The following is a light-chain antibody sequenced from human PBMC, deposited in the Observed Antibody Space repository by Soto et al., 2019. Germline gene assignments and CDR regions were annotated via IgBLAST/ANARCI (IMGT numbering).Light chain of an antibody. J-gene: IGLJ2*01. Sequence: QSVLTQSPSVSGAPGQRVIISCTGSSSNIGAGYDVHWYQQLPGTAPKLLMYGNTNRPSGVPDRFSGSKSGTSASLAITGLQAEDEADYYCQSYDSSLSGVVFGGGTKVTVL. CDR2: GNT. CDR3: QSYDSSLSGVV. V-gene: IGLV1-40*01. CDR1: SSNIGAGYD.